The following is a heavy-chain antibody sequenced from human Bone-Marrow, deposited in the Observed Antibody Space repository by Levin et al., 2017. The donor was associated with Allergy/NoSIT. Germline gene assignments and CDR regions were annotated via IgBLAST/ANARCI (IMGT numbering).Heavy chain of an antibody. CDR2: IYSGGNS. CDR1: GFTVSFNY. CDR3: AGDRYGTATV. D-gene: IGHD2-15*01. J-gene: IGHJ4*02. Sequence: PGGSLRLSCAISGFTVSFNYMSWVRQAPGKGLEWVSVIYSGGNSYYTDSVKGRFTISRDTSRNTLYLQMNSLRPDDTAMYFCAGDRYGTATVWGQGTLVTVSS. V-gene: IGHV3-53*01.